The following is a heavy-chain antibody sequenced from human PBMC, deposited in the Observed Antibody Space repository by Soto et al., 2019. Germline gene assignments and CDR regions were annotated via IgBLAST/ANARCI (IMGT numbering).Heavy chain of an antibody. CDR1: GYTFTSYG. CDR2: ISAYNGNT. J-gene: IGHJ6*02. V-gene: IGHV1-18*01. CDR3: ARAFYYIVTGYPTWGYYYGMDV. D-gene: IGHD3-9*01. Sequence: QGQLVQSGAEVKKPGASVKVSCKASGYTFTSYGISWVRQAPGQGLEWMGWISAYNGNTNYAQKLQGRVTMTTDTSTSTAYMELRSLRSDDTAVYYCARAFYYIVTGYPTWGYYYGMDVWGQGTTVTVSS.